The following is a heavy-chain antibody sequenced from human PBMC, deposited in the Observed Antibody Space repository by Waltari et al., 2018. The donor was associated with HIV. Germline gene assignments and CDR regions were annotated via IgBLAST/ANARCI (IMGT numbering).Heavy chain of an antibody. Sequence: QVQLQQWGAGLLKPSETLSLNCVVSGGSFGGYSWSWFRQPPGKGLEWIGEINHSGSTNYNPSLKSRVTMSVDTSKNQFSLKLTSVTAADTAVYYCARRDGYNYVDYWGQGTLVTVSS. J-gene: IGHJ4*02. CDR3: ARRDGYNYVDY. D-gene: IGHD5-18*01. CDR1: GGSFGGYS. V-gene: IGHV4-34*01. CDR2: INHSGST.